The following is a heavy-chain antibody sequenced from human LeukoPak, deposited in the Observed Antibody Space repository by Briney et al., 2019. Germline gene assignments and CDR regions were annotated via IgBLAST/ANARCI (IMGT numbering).Heavy chain of an antibody. CDR1: GFTFSSYS. Sequence: GGSLRLSCAASGFTFSSYSMNWIRQAPGKGLEWVSSINSSSSYIHYADSVKGRFTISRDNAKNSLYLQMNSLRAEDTAVYYCARGTYYYDSSGSYPFDYWGQGTLVTVSS. CDR3: ARGTYYYDSSGSYPFDY. J-gene: IGHJ4*02. CDR2: INSSSSYI. V-gene: IGHV3-21*01. D-gene: IGHD3-22*01.